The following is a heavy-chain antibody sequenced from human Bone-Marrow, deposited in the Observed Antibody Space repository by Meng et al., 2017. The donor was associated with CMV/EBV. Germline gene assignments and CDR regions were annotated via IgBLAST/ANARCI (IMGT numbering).Heavy chain of an antibody. Sequence: GGSLRLSCAASEFTLSTYAMHWVRQAPGKGLEWVAVIIHDGSKKYYADSVKGRFTISRDNSKSTLYLQMNSLRAEDTAVYYCARRGFVVVPAAPFDYWGQGTLVTVSS. CDR2: IIHDGSKK. D-gene: IGHD2-2*01. J-gene: IGHJ4*02. V-gene: IGHV3-30*04. CDR1: EFTLSTYA. CDR3: ARRGFVVVPAAPFDY.